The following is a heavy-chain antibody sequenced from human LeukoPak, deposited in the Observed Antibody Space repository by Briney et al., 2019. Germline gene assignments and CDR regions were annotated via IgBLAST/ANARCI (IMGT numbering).Heavy chain of an antibody. V-gene: IGHV3-11*03. Sequence: PGGSLRLSCAAYGFTFNVYYMSWIRQAPGKGLEWVSYISSSSYTNYADSVKGRFTISRDNAENLLYLKMNSLRAHDTAVYYGARSGSHDYWGQGTLVTVSS. CDR3: ARSGSHDY. D-gene: IGHD1-26*01. J-gene: IGHJ4*02. CDR1: GFTFNVYY. CDR2: ISSSSYT.